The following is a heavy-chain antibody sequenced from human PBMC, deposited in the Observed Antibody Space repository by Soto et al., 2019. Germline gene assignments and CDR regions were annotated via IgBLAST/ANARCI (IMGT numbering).Heavy chain of an antibody. CDR3: AKSRLAGRIGFFDY. V-gene: IGHV4-59*02. CDR2: IYYSGST. D-gene: IGHD2-15*01. Sequence: SETLPLTCTVSGGSVSSYYWIWVRQPPGKGLEWIGYIYYSGSTNYNPSLKSRVTISVDTSKNQFSLKLSSVTAADTAVYYCAKSRLAGRIGFFDYWCQETLVNVSS. J-gene: IGHJ4*02. CDR1: GGSVSSYY.